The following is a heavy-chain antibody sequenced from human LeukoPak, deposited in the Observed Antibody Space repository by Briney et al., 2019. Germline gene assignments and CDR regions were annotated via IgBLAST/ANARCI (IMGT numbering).Heavy chain of an antibody. V-gene: IGHV1-18*01. Sequence: ASVKVSCKASGYTFTSYGISWVRQAPGQGLEWMGWISAYNGNTNYAQKLQGRVTMTTDTSTSTAYMELRSLRSDDTAVYYCARGVLRYDILTGYRAHGFDYWGQGTLVTVSS. CDR2: ISAYNGNT. CDR3: ARGVLRYDILTGYRAHGFDY. D-gene: IGHD3-9*01. CDR1: GYTFTSYG. J-gene: IGHJ4*02.